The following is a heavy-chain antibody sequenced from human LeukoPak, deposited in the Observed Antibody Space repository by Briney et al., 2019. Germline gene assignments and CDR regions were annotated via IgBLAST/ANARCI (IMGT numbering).Heavy chain of an antibody. CDR3: ARATPTYRSPYSSSWYDY. Sequence: SETLSLTCTVSGGSISSYYWSWIRQPPGKGLEWIGSIYYSGSTYYNPSLKSRVTISVDTSKNQFSLKLSSVTAADTAVYYCARATPTYRSPYSSSWYDYWGQGTLVTVSS. V-gene: IGHV4-39*01. CDR2: IYYSGST. D-gene: IGHD6-13*01. J-gene: IGHJ4*02. CDR1: GGSISSYY.